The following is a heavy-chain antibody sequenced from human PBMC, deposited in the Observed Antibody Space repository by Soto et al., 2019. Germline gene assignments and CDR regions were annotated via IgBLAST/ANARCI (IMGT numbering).Heavy chain of an antibody. D-gene: IGHD4-17*01. V-gene: IGHV4-59*10. Sequence: SETLSLTCSVSGASITSHYWNWIRQSAGEGLQWIGRVYARGATNYDPSLKSRVTISGDTSKNQFSLKLTSVTAADTAVYYCARSSGDDFFYYGMDAWGHGTTVTVSS. CDR1: GASITSHY. CDR3: ARSSGDDFFYYGMDA. J-gene: IGHJ6*02. CDR2: VYARGAT.